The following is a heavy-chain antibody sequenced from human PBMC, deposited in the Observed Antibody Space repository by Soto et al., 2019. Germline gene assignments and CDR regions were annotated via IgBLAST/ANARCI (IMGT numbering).Heavy chain of an antibody. V-gene: IGHV3-30*03. CDR3: AGLVVVAATAAFDI. J-gene: IGHJ3*02. D-gene: IGHD2-15*01. CDR2: ISYDGSNK. Sequence: GGSLRLSCAASGFTFSSYGMHWVRQAPGKGLEWVAVISYDGSNKYYADSVKGRFTISRDNSKNTLYLQMNSLRAEDTAVYYCAGLVVVAATAAFDIWGQGTMVTVS. CDR1: GFTFSSYG.